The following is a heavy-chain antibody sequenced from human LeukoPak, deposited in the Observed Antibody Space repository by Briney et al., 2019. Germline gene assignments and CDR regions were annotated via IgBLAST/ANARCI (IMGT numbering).Heavy chain of an antibody. CDR1: GGSISSSSYY. CDR2: IYYSGST. J-gene: IGHJ4*02. D-gene: IGHD1-26*01. CDR3: ARQNCGSYFDY. Sequence: SETLSLTCTVSGGSISSSSYYWGWIRQPPGKGLEWIGSIYYSGSTYYNPSLKSRVTISVDTSKNQFSLKLSSVTAADTAVYYCARQNCGSYFDYWGQGTLVTVSS. V-gene: IGHV4-39*01.